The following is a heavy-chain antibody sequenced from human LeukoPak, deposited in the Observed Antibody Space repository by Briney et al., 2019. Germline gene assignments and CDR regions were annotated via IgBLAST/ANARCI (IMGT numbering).Heavy chain of an antibody. D-gene: IGHD2-15*01. J-gene: IGHJ4*02. CDR1: GGSISSSSYY. V-gene: IGHV4-39*01. CDR3: ARPGYCSGGSCYPPAPGFDY. Sequence: PSETLSLTCTVSGGSISSSSYYWGWIRQPPGKGLEWIGSIYYSGITYYNPSLKSRVTISVDTSKNQFSLELNSVTAADTAVYYCARPGYCSGGSCYPPAPGFDYWGQGTLVTVSS. CDR2: IYYSGIT.